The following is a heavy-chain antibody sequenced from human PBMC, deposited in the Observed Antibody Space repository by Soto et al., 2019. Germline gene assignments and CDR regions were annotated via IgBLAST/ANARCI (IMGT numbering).Heavy chain of an antibody. V-gene: IGHV3-48*02. CDR2: ISSSSSTI. CDR3: AREVPSDIVVVVAAWFDP. Sequence: PGGSLRLSCAASGFTFSSYSMNWVRQAPGKGLEWVSYISSSSSTIYYADSVKGRFTISRDNAKNSLYLQMNSLRDEDTAVYYCAREVPSDIVVVVAAWFDPWGQGTLGTVS. D-gene: IGHD2-15*01. CDR1: GFTFSSYS. J-gene: IGHJ5*02.